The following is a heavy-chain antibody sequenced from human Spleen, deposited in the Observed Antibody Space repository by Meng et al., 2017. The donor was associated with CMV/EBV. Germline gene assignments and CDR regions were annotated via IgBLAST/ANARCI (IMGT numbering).Heavy chain of an antibody. Sequence: GGSLRLSCAASGFTVSTNYMSWVRQAPGKGLECVSVIYSGGSTYYADSVKGRFTISRDNSKDTVFLQMDSLRAEDTAVYYCARVLDRTTGYYYYYGMDVWGQGTTVTVSS. CDR1: GFTVSTNY. CDR2: IYSGGST. J-gene: IGHJ6*02. CDR3: ARVLDRTTGYYYYYGMDV. V-gene: IGHV3-53*05. D-gene: IGHD4-11*01.